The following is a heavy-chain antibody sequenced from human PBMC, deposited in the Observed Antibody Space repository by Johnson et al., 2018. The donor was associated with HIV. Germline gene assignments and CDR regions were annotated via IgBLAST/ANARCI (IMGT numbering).Heavy chain of an antibody. CDR2: IYSGGST. Sequence: VQLVESGGGLVQPGGSLRLSCAASGFNVSSNYMSWVRQAPGKGLEWVSVIYSGGSTYYADYVKGRSTISRDNSKNTLYLQMGSLRAEDMAVYYCARRVGMIVVDRGAYDIWGQGTMVTVSS. V-gene: IGHV3-66*01. J-gene: IGHJ3*02. D-gene: IGHD3-22*01. CDR3: ARRVGMIVVDRGAYDI. CDR1: GFNVSSNY.